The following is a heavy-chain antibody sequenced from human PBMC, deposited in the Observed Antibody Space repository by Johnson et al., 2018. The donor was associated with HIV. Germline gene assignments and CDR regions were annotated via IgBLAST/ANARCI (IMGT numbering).Heavy chain of an antibody. CDR2: ISYDGSKK. J-gene: IGHJ3*02. CDR1: GFTFSSYA. CDR3: ARVLAFDI. Sequence: QVQLVESGGGVVQPGRSLRLSCAASGFTFSSYAMHWVRQAPGKGLEWVAVISYDGSKKYYADSVKGRFTISRDNSKNTLYLQMNSLRAEDTAVYYCARVLAFDIWGQGTMVTVSS. V-gene: IGHV3-30*14.